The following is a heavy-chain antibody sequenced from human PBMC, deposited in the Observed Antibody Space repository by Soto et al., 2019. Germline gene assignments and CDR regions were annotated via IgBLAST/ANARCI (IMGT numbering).Heavy chain of an antibody. Sequence: EVQLVESGGGLVQPGGSLKLSCAASGFTFSGSAMRWVRQASGKGLEWVGRIRSKANSYATAYAASVKGRFTISRDDSKNTAYLQMNSLKTEDTAVYYCTRLLGGDYWGQGTLVTVSS. J-gene: IGHJ4*02. CDR1: GFTFSGSA. V-gene: IGHV3-73*02. CDR2: IRSKANSYAT. CDR3: TRLLGGDY.